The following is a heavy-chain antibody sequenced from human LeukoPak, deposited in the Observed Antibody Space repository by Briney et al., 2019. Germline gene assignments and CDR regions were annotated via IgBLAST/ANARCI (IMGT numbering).Heavy chain of an antibody. J-gene: IGHJ4*02. CDR2: ISGGGGST. CDR3: AKGGKWDVTPFDY. V-gene: IGHV3-23*01. Sequence: GGSLRLACAASGFTFTSYSMNWVRQAPGKGLEWVSTISGGGGSTYYADSVKGRFTISRDNSKNTLYLQVNSLRAEDTAVYYCAKGGKWDVTPFDYWGQGTLVTVSS. CDR1: GFTFTSYS. D-gene: IGHD1-26*01.